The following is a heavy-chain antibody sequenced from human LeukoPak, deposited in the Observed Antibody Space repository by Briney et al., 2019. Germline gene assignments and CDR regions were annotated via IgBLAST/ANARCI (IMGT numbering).Heavy chain of an antibody. J-gene: IGHJ4*02. V-gene: IGHV4-59*01. CDR1: GGSISSYY. D-gene: IGHD3-3*01. CDR2: IYYSGST. CDR3: ASTPYYDFWSGLTFDY. Sequence: SETLSLTCTVSGGSISSYYWSWIRQPPGKGLEWIGYIYYSGSTNYNPSLKSRVTISVDTSKNQFSLKLSSVTAADTAVYYCASTPYYDFWSGLTFDYWGQGTLVTVSS.